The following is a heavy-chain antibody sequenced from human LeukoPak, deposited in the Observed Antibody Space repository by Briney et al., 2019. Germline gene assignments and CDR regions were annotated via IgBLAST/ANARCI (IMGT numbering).Heavy chain of an antibody. D-gene: IGHD1-26*01. CDR3: SFPASAGHSGTELDL. V-gene: IGHV3-30*04. CDR1: GFTLHDRS. J-gene: IGHJ5*02. Sequence: PGRSLRLSCAASGFTLHDRSMHWVRQSPDNGLQWVAVISYEGSKKYYSDSVKGRFTISRDNSKHTVYLQMSSLKSEEMAVYARSFPASAGHSGTELDLWGQGTLVTVSS. CDR2: ISYEGSKK.